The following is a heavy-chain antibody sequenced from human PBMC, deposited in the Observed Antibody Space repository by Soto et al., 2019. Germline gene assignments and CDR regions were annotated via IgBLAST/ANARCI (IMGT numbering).Heavy chain of an antibody. CDR2: INHSGST. CDR1: GGSFSGYY. J-gene: IGHJ4*02. D-gene: IGHD3-10*01. V-gene: IGHV4-34*01. CDR3: ARGRAYYYGSGSYGY. Sequence: ETLSLTCAVYGGSFSGYYWSWIRQPPGKGLEWIGEINHSGSTNYNPSLKSRVTISVDTSKNQFSLKLSSVTAADTAVYYCARGRAYYYGSGSYGYWGQGTLVTVSS.